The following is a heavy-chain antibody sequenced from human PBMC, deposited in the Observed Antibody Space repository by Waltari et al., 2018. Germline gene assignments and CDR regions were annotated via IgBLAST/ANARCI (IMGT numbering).Heavy chain of an antibody. CDR3: AKRSSGYYLDY. CDR1: GFTFSSYG. Sequence: QVQLVESGGGVVQPGRSLRLSCAASGFTFSSYGMHWARQAPGKGLEWVAFISYDGSNKYYADSVKGRFTISRDNSKNTLYLQMNSLRAEDTAVYYCAKRSSGYYLDYWGQGTLVTVSS. J-gene: IGHJ4*02. CDR2: ISYDGSNK. V-gene: IGHV3-30*18. D-gene: IGHD3-22*01.